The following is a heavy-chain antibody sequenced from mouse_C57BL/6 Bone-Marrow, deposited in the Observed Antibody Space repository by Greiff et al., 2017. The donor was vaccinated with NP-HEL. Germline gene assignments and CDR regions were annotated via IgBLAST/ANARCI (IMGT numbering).Heavy chain of an antibody. CDR3: GRARKITTVVGGGVDY. V-gene: IGHV1-4*01. J-gene: IGHJ2*01. D-gene: IGHD1-1*01. CDR2: INPSSGYT. CDR1: GYTFTSYT. Sequence: VQLQQSGAELARPGASVKMSCKASGYTFTSYTMHWVKQRPGQGLEWIGYINPSSGYTKYNQKFKDKATLTADKSSSTAYMQLSSLTSEDSAVYDCGRARKITTVVGGGVDYWRKGTTLTVSS.